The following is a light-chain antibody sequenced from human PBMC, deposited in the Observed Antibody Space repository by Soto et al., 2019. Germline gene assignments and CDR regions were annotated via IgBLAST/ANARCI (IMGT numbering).Light chain of an antibody. V-gene: IGKV3-15*01. CDR2: GIS. CDR3: QQYNNWPHT. Sequence: EVVMTQSPTTLSVSPGGRVTLSCRASQTISNNLAWYRKKPGQAPSLLIYGISTRATGLPARFSGSGSGTAFTLTISSLQSDDLALYYCQQYNNWPHTFGQGTKLEIK. CDR1: QTISNN. J-gene: IGKJ2*01.